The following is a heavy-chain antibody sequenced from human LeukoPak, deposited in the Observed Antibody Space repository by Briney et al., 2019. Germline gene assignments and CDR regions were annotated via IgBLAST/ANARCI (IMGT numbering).Heavy chain of an antibody. CDR1: RFTFGDYA. J-gene: IGHJ4*02. CDR2: IRSKAYGGTT. D-gene: IGHD6-19*01. CDR3: TTDSIVHMAGMDY. V-gene: IGHV3-49*03. Sequence: GGSLRFFCTASRFTFGDYAMSWFRQAPGKGLEWVGFIRSKAYGGTTEYAASVKGRFTISRDDSKNTLYLQMNSLKTEDTAVYYCTTDSIVHMAGMDYWGQGTLVTVSS.